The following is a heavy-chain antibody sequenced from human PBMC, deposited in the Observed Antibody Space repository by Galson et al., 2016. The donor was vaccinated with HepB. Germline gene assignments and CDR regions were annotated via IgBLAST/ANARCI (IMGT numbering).Heavy chain of an antibody. Sequence: SVKVSCKASGYTFTSYGINWVRQAPGQGVEWMGWISGYNGNTNYAQKLQGRVTMATDTSTSTAYMELKSLRSDDTAVYYCAGAPYRRCDFDYWGQGTLVTVSS. D-gene: IGHD1-26*01. CDR1: GYTFTSYG. CDR2: ISGYNGNT. J-gene: IGHJ4*02. V-gene: IGHV1-18*04. CDR3: AGAPYRRCDFDY.